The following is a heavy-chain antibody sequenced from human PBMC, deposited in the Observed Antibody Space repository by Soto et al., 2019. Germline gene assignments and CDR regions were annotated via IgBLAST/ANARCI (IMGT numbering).Heavy chain of an antibody. J-gene: IGHJ6*02. V-gene: IGHV4-30-4*01. D-gene: IGHD1-1*01. Sequence: SETLSLTCTVSGGYVSNGDYYWSWIRQPPGKGLEWIGYIFYSWSAHYNPSLKSRVTISIDTSKSQFSLKLSSVTAADTAVYYCSRVCYWDDGLLGQYPDYGLDVLGQGTTVTVSS. CDR1: GGYVSNGDYY. CDR2: IFYSWSA. CDR3: SRVCYWDDGLLGQYPDYGLDV.